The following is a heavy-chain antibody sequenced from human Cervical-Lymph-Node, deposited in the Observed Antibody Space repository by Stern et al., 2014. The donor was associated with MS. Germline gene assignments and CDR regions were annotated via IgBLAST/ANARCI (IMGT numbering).Heavy chain of an antibody. Sequence: ESGPALVKPTQTLTLTCTFSGFSLNTGGMRVSWIRQTPGKALEWLARIDWDDDKVYSASLKTRLTISKDSSKSQVVLTMTNMDPVDTGTYYCARSNLAVRDMGAFGYWGLGTLVTVSS. J-gene: IGHJ4*02. V-gene: IGHV2-70*04. CDR3: ARSNLAVRDMGAFGY. CDR1: GFSLNTGGMR. CDR2: IDWDDDK. D-gene: IGHD3-10*01.